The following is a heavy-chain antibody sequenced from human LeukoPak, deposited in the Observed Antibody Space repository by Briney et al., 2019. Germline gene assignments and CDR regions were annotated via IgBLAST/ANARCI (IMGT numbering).Heavy chain of an antibody. CDR2: IFYSGST. CDR1: DGSISSGDYF. J-gene: IGHJ3*02. Sequence: SETLSLTCSVSDGSISSGDYFWTWIRQHPGKGLEWIGYIFYSGSTYYNPSLKSRVTISVDTSKNQFSLKVRSVTAADTAVYYCARAKANDAFDIWGQGTMVTVSS. V-gene: IGHV4-31*03. CDR3: ARAKANDAFDI.